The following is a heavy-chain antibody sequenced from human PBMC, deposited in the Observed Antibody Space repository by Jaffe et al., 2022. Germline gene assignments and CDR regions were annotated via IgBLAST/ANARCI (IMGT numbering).Heavy chain of an antibody. CDR1: GGSFSGYY. Sequence: QVQLQQWGAGLLKPSETLSLTCAVYGGSFSGYYWSWIRQPPGKGLEWIGEINHSGSTNYNPSLKSRVTISVDTSKNQFSLKLSSVTAADTAVYYCARVGARVLDCSGGSCRGVPYYYYYMDVWGKGTTVTVSS. CDR2: INHSGST. V-gene: IGHV4-34*01. D-gene: IGHD2-15*01. CDR3: ARVGARVLDCSGGSCRGVPYYYYYMDV. J-gene: IGHJ6*03.